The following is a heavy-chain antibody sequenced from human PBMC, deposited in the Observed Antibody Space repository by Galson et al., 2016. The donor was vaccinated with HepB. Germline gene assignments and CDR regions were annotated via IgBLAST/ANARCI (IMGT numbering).Heavy chain of an antibody. V-gene: IGHV4-59*08. CDR2: IHNSGST. CDR3: ARGEGYNLY. Sequence: ETLSLTCTVSSGSIMSFYWTWIRQPPGKGLEWIGYIHNSGSTNYNPSLQSRVTISIDTSKNQFSLKLSSVTAADTAVYYCARGEGYNLYWGQGTLVTVSS. CDR1: SGSIMSFY. D-gene: IGHD5-24*01. J-gene: IGHJ4*02.